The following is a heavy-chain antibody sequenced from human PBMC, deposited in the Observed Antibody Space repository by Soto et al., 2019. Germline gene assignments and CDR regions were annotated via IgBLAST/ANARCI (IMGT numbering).Heavy chain of an antibody. J-gene: IGHJ4*02. CDR3: VIESRSGGSW. Sequence: EVQLVESGGGLVQPGGSLRLSCVASGFTFSDSWMTWVRQVPGKGLEWVANINRDGTMTNYVDSMGGRFAISRDNPRSSVYLHMTNLRTEDTALYHCVIESRSGGSWWGEGTKFTVSS. D-gene: IGHD2-15*01. CDR2: INRDGTMT. CDR1: GFTFSDSW. V-gene: IGHV3-7*01.